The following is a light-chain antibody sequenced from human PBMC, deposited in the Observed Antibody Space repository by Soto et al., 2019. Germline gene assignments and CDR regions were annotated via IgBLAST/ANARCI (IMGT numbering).Light chain of an antibody. CDR1: SSDVGDSNS. CDR2: EVT. J-gene: IGLJ3*02. V-gene: IGLV2-8*01. CDR3: SSYTSSSTLG. Sequence: QSALTQPPSASGSPGRSVTISCSGTSSDVGDSNSVSWYQQHPGKAPKLMIYEVTKRPSGVPDRFSGSKSGNAASLTVSGLQAEDEADYYCSSYTSSSTLGFGGGTKLTVL.